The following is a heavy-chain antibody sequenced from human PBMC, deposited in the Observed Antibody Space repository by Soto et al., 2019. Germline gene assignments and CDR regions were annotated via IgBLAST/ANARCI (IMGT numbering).Heavy chain of an antibody. V-gene: IGHV3-30-3*01. D-gene: IGHD2-8*01. CDR1: GFTFSSYA. Sequence: QAQLVESGGGVVQPGRSLRLSCAASGFTFSSYAMHWVRQAPGKGLEWVAVISYDGSNKYYADSVKGRFTISRDNSKNTLYLQMNSLRAEDTAVYYCARDPLKYVKGWFDPWGQGTLVTVSS. CDR3: ARDPLKYVKGWFDP. CDR2: ISYDGSNK. J-gene: IGHJ5*02.